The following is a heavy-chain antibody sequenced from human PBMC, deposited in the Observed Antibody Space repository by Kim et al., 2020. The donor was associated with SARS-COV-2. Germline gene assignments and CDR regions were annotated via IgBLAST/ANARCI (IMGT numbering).Heavy chain of an antibody. V-gene: IGHV4-34*01. J-gene: IGHJ3*02. CDR2: INHSGST. D-gene: IGHD2-15*01. Sequence: SETLSLTCAVYGGSFSGYYWSWIRQPPGKGLEWIGEINHSGSTNYNPSLKSRVTISVDTSKNQFSLKLSSVTAADTAVYYCAYSANGGAFDIWGQGTMVTVSS. CDR3: AYSANGGAFDI. CDR1: GGSFSGYY.